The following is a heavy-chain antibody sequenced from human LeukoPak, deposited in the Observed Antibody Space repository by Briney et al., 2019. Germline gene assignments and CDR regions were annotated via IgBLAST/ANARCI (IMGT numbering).Heavy chain of an antibody. CDR1: GFXFTNYA. D-gene: IGHD2-15*01. V-gene: IGHV3-30-3*01. Sequence: GGSLRLSCAASGFXFTNYAIHWVRQAPGKGLEWEARISYDGSIKYYADSVKGRFTVSRDNSKNTLYLQMNSLRAEDTAVYYCARDRGYCSGGSCPLDYWGQGTLVTVSS. CDR2: ISYDGSIK. CDR3: ARDRGYCSGGSCPLDY. J-gene: IGHJ4*02.